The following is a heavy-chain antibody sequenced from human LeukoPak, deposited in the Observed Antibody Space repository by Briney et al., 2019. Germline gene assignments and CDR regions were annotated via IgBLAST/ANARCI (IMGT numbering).Heavy chain of an antibody. D-gene: IGHD6-19*01. CDR2: ISTSGRTI. V-gene: IGHV3-11*04. CDR1: GFTFRDYY. CDR3: AREPPQTSSGWRFLDSYNGMYI. J-gene: IGHJ6*02. Sequence: GGSLRLSCAAPGFTFRDYYMSWIRQAPGKGLERVSYISTSGRTIYYPDSVKGLSNISRDNAKKSLYLQMTSLRAEDTAEYYCAREPPQTSSGWRFLDSYNGMYIWGQGNTVTVSS.